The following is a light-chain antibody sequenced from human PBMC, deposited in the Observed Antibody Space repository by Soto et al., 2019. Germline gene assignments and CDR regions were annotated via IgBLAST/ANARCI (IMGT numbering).Light chain of an antibody. V-gene: IGLV1-40*01. J-gene: IGLJ1*01. CDR3: QSYDSSLSGYV. Sequence: QSVLTQPPSVSGAPGQRVTISCTGSSANIGAAYNVDWYQQLPGTAPKLLIYGNNNQPSGVPPRFSGSKSGTSASLAIAGLQAEDEGDYYCQSYDSSLSGYVFGTGTKVTVL. CDR2: GNN. CDR1: SANIGAAYN.